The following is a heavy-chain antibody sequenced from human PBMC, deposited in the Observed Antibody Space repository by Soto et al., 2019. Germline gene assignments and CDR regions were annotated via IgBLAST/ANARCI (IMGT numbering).Heavy chain of an antibody. J-gene: IGHJ4*02. V-gene: IGHV3-23*01. Sequence: GGSLRLSCAASGFTFSAYAMSWVRQAPGKGLEWVSAISASGLITPYADSVKGRFTISRDNSRNTLYLQMNSLRAEDTAVYYCAKRPSGRYFDYWGQGTLVTVSS. CDR2: ISASGLIT. D-gene: IGHD1-1*01. CDR1: GFTFSAYA. CDR3: AKRPSGRYFDY.